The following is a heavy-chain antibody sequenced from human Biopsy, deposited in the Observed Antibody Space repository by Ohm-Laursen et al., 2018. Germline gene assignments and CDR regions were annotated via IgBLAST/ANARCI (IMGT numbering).Heavy chain of an antibody. CDR1: GYSFNNYG. CDR3: ARVALPLYLDN. D-gene: IGHD2-21*01. V-gene: IGHV1-18*01. CDR2: ISGYNGNT. Sequence: ASVKVSCKAFGYSFNNYGINWVRQAPGQGLEWMGRISGYNGNTKYAQKFQGRVTMTTDTSTSAVYMEVRSLRSDDTAVYYCARVALPLYLDNWGQGTRVTVSS. J-gene: IGHJ4*02.